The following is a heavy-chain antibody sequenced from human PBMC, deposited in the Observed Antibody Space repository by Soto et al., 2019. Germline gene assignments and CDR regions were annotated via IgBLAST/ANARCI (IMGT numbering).Heavy chain of an antibody. Sequence: QVQLVESGGGVVQPGTSLRLSCAASGFSFSSYGMHWVRQAPGKGLEWVAVVWYDGSNKYYADSVKGRFTISRDNSKNTLYLQMNSLRAEDTAVYYCARNPRPTYGDYADYWGQGTQVTVSS. V-gene: IGHV3-33*01. CDR3: ARNPRPTYGDYADY. CDR2: VWYDGSNK. J-gene: IGHJ4*02. D-gene: IGHD4-17*01. CDR1: GFSFSSYG.